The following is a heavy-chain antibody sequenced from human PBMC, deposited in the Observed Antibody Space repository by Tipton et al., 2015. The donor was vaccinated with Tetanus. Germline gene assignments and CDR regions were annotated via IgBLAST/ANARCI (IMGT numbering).Heavy chain of an antibody. V-gene: IGHV3-23*01. D-gene: IGHD3-16*01. CDR2: ISGSRLTP. Sequence: SLRLSCAASGFTFKSYTMNWLRQAPGNGPEWVAAISGSRLTPYYADSVKGRFTISRDNSKNTLSLQLNNLRADDTAIYYCAKEALGVLNLWGKGTTVIVSS. J-gene: IGHJ6*04. CDR1: GFTFKSYT. CDR3: AKEALGVLNL.